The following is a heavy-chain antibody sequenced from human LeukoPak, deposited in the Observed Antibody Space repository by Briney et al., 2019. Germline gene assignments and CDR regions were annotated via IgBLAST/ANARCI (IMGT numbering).Heavy chain of an antibody. CDR1: GYSISSGYY. V-gene: IGHV4-38-2*01. J-gene: IGHJ4*02. CDR2: VYQSGIT. D-gene: IGHD4-11*01. CDR3: ARRYSNSYFDY. Sequence: SETLSLTXAVSGYSISSGYYWGWIRHPPGKGLEWIGNVYQSGITYYNASLKSRVTISVDTSKNQFSLKLNSVTAADTAVYYCARRYSNSYFDYWGQGTLVTVSS.